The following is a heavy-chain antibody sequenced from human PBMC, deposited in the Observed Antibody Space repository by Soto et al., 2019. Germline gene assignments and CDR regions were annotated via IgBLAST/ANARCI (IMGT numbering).Heavy chain of an antibody. CDR3: ARVRQQWLVSAHYFDC. CDR1: GFTFSSYA. CDR2: ISHDGSSI. V-gene: IGHV3-30-3*01. D-gene: IGHD6-19*01. J-gene: IGHJ4*02. Sequence: QVQLMESGGAVVQPGRSLRLSCAASGFTFSSYAMHWVRQAPGKGLEWVAIISHDGSSIYYGDSVKGRFTISRDNSKSTLYLQMNSLRSEDTAVYYCARVRQQWLVSAHYFDCWGQGTLVTVSS.